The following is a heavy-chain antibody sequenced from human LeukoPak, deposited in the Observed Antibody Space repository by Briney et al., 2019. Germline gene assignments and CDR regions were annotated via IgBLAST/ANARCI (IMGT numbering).Heavy chain of an antibody. Sequence: GASVKVSCKASGYTFTSYDINWVRQATGQGLEWMGWMNPNSGNTGYAQKFQGRVTMTRNTSISTVYMELSRLRSDDTAVYYCARDQGIVATIVAFDIWGQGTMVTVSS. V-gene: IGHV1-8*01. D-gene: IGHD5-12*01. CDR2: MNPNSGNT. J-gene: IGHJ3*02. CDR1: GYTFTSYD. CDR3: ARDQGIVATIVAFDI.